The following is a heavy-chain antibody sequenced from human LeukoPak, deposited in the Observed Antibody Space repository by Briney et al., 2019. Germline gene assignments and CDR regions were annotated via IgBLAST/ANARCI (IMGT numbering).Heavy chain of an antibody. V-gene: IGHV4-39*01. CDR1: GGSISSSSYY. J-gene: IGHJ5*02. CDR2: IYYSGST. Sequence: SETLSLTCTVSGGSISSSSYYWGWIRQPPGKGLEWIGSIYYSGSTYYNPSLKSRVTISVDTSKNQFSLKLSSVTAAHTAVYYCASWHFLGSSSAWGQGTLVTVSS. D-gene: IGHD6-6*01. CDR3: ASWHFLGSSSA.